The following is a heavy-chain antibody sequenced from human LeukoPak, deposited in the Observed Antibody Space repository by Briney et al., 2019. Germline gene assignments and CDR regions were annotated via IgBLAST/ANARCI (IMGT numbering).Heavy chain of an antibody. J-gene: IGHJ4*02. CDR3: ARDEDYGIFVNVDY. D-gene: IGHD4-17*01. V-gene: IGHV1-18*01. CDR1: GYSFVLYG. Sequence: ASVKVSCKASGYSFVLYGISWVRQAPGQGPEWMGWISTYNGNTKYAQKFQGRVTMTTDTSTSTAYMELRSLRSDGTAVYYCARDEDYGIFVNVDYWGQGTLVTVSS. CDR2: ISTYNGNT.